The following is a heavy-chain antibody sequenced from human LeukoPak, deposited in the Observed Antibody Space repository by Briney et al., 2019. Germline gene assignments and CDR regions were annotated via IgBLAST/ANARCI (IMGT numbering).Heavy chain of an antibody. CDR1: GFTFSSYG. CDR2: ISYDGSNK. CDR3: AKAGNGLLWFRPYPYFDY. D-gene: IGHD3-10*01. V-gene: IGHV3-30*18. Sequence: PGRSLRLSCAASGFTFSSYGMHWVRQAPGKGLEWVAVISYDGSNKYYADSVKGRFTISRDNSKNTLYLQMNSLRAEDTAVYYCAKAGNGLLWFRPYPYFDYWGQGTLVTVSS. J-gene: IGHJ4*02.